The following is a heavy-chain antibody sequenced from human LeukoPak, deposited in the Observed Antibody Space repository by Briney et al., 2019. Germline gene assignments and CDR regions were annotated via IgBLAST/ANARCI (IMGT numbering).Heavy chain of an antibody. V-gene: IGHV4-34*01. Sequence: SETLSLTCAVYGGSFSGYYWSWIRQPPGKGLEWIGEINHSGSTNYNPSLKSRVTISVDTSKNQFSLKLSSVTAADTAVYYCARGYYDSSGYYLGRAYFDYWGQGTLVTVSS. CDR2: INHSGST. CDR3: ARGYYDSSGYYLGRAYFDY. J-gene: IGHJ4*02. CDR1: GGSFSGYY. D-gene: IGHD3-22*01.